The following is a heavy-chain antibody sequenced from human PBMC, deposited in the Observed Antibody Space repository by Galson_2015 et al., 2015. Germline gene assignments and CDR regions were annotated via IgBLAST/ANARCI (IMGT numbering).Heavy chain of an antibody. J-gene: IGHJ4*02. Sequence: SLRLSCAASGLTLSNYWMTWVRQAPGKGLEWVANINQDGSQKYYVDSVKGRFTISRDTAKSSLYLQMSSLRAEDTAVYYCARSVIIGGGQGTLVTVSS. CDR1: GLTLSNYW. V-gene: IGHV3-7*01. CDR3: ARSVIIG. CDR2: INQDGSQK.